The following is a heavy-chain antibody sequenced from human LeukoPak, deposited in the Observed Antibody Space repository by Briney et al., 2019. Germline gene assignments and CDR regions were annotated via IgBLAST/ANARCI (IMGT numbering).Heavy chain of an antibody. Sequence: GGSLRLSCAASGFTFSRYGMHWVRQAPGKGLEWVAVISYDGSNKYYADSVKGRFTISRDNSKNTLYLQMNSLRAEDTAVYYCARDRLTEVVTNYYYYYGMDVWGQGTTVTVSS. J-gene: IGHJ6*02. D-gene: IGHD3-22*01. CDR3: ARDRLTEVVTNYYYYYGMDV. CDR1: GFTFSRYG. CDR2: ISYDGSNK. V-gene: IGHV3-30*03.